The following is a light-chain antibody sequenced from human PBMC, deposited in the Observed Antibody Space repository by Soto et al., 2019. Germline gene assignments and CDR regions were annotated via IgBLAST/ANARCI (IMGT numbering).Light chain of an antibody. CDR2: DAS. V-gene: IGKV3-11*01. Sequence: EIVLTQSPATLSLSPGERATLSCRASQSVSSYLAWYQQKPGQAPRLLIYDASNRATGIPARFSGSGSGTDFTLTISSLAPEDLAVYYCQQRSNWPWTFGRGTKVEIK. CDR3: QQRSNWPWT. J-gene: IGKJ1*01. CDR1: QSVSSY.